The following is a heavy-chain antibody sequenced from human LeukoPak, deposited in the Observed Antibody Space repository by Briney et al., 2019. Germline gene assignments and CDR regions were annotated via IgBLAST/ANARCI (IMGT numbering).Heavy chain of an antibody. Sequence: GGSLRLSYVGSGFTFSNYEMNWVRQAPGKGLEWVSYISSTSGTIYYADSVKGRFTISRDNAKNSLYLQMNSLRAEDTAVYYCARDTYFGSGTYSDYWGQGALVTVSS. D-gene: IGHD3-10*01. CDR1: GFTFSNYE. J-gene: IGHJ4*02. CDR2: ISSTSGTI. V-gene: IGHV3-48*03. CDR3: ARDTYFGSGTYSDY.